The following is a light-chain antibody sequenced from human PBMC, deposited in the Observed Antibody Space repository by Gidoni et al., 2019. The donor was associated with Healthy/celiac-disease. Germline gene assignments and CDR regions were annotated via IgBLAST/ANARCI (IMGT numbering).Light chain of an antibody. Sequence: QPSLTQPPSASGTPGTRVTISCSGSSSNFGSKTVNWYQQLPGTAPTLLIYSNNQRPSGVPDRFSGSKSGTSASLAISVLQSEDEADYYCAAWDDSLNGWVFGGGTKLTVL. CDR2: SNN. V-gene: IGLV1-44*01. CDR1: SSNFGSKT. J-gene: IGLJ3*02. CDR3: AAWDDSLNGWV.